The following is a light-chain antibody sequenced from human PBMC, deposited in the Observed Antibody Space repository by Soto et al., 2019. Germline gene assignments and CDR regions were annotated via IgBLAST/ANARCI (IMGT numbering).Light chain of an antibody. J-gene: IGLJ1*01. CDR3: GTWDSSLGVFV. V-gene: IGLV1-51*01. Sequence: QSVLTQPPSVSAAPGQRVIISCSGSNSNIGNNYVSWYQQLPETAPKFLIYDNNERPSGIPDRFSASKSGTSATLVITGLQTGDEADYYCGTWDSSLGVFVFGTGTKLTVL. CDR1: NSNIGNNY. CDR2: DNN.